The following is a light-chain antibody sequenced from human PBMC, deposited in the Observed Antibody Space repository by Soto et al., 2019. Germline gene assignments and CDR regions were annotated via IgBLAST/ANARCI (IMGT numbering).Light chain of an antibody. Sequence: DIQMTQSPSSLSASVGDRVTITCRASQDLGNFLAWYQQRPGKLPKLLIYAASTLQSGVPSRFSGRGSGTDFTLTISSLQPEDVATYYCQRYKNAPWTFGQRTRVEVK. CDR1: QDLGNF. CDR3: QRYKNAPWT. J-gene: IGKJ1*01. V-gene: IGKV1-27*01. CDR2: AAS.